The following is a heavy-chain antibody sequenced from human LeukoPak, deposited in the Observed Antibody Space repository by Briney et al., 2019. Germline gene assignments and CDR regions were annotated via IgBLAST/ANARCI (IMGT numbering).Heavy chain of an antibody. D-gene: IGHD3-10*01. CDR2: ISYSGST. CDR1: GGSISSSNYY. V-gene: IGHV4-39*07. J-gene: IGHJ4*02. CDR3: ARGGDRSFDY. Sequence: PSETLSLTCTVSGGSISSSNYYWGWIRQPPGEGLEWIASISYSGSTYYNPSVKSRVAISRDTSKNQFSLSLNSVTAADTAVYYCARGGDRSFDYWGQGTLVTVSS.